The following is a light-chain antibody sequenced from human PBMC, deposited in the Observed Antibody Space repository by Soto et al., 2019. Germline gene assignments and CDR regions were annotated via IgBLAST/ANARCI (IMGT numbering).Light chain of an antibody. CDR3: SSYTSSSTRDV. Sequence: QSVLTQPASVSGSPGQSITISCTGTSSDVGGYNYVSWYQQHPGKAPKLIIYDVINRPSGVSNRFSGSKSGNTASLTISGLQAEDEADYYCSSYTSSSTRDVFGTGTKLTVL. CDR2: DVI. V-gene: IGLV2-14*01. CDR1: SSDVGGYNY. J-gene: IGLJ1*01.